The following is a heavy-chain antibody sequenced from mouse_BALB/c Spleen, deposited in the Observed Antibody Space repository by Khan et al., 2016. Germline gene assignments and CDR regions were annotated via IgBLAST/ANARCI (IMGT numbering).Heavy chain of an antibody. CDR3: ARPGRGGFAY. Sequence: QIQLVQSGPELKKPGETVKISCKASGYTFTDYSMHWVKQAPGKGLKWMGWINTETGEPTYAAYFKGRFAFSLETSASTAYLQINNLKNEDTATYFCARPGRGGFAYWGQGTLVTVSA. V-gene: IGHV9-2-1*01. CDR2: INTETGEP. D-gene: IGHD3-3*01. CDR1: GYTFTDYS. J-gene: IGHJ3*01.